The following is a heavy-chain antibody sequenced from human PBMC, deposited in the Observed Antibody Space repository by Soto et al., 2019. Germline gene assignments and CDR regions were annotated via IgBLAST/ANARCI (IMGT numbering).Heavy chain of an antibody. V-gene: IGHV1-46*01. CDR1: GYTFTSYY. J-gene: IGHJ3*02. Sequence: ASVKVSCKASGYTFTSYYMHWVRQAPGQGLEWMGIINPSGGSTSYAQKFQGRVTMTRDTSTSTVYMELSSLRSEDTAVYYCARWAGGYGQWLVRIRAFDIWGQGTMVTVSS. CDR2: INPSGGST. CDR3: ARWAGGYGQWLVRIRAFDI. D-gene: IGHD6-19*01.